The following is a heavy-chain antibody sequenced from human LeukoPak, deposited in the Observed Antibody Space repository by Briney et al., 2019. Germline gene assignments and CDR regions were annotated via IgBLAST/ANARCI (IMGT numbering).Heavy chain of an antibody. D-gene: IGHD4-11*01. CDR3: AKDVTATPD. CDR2: ISYDGSNK. CDR1: GFTFSSYG. J-gene: IGHJ4*02. V-gene: IGHV3-30*18. Sequence: VRSLRLSCAASGFTFSSYGMRWVRQAPGKGLEWVAVISYDGSNKYYADSVKGRFTISRDNSRNTLYLQMNSLRAEDTAVYYCAKDVTATPDWGPGTLVTVSS.